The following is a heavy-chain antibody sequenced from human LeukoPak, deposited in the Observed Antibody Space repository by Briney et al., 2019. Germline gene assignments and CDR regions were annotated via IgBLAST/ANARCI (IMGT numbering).Heavy chain of an antibody. CDR1: GYTFTSYG. V-gene: IGHV1-18*01. D-gene: IGHD2-2*02. J-gene: IGHJ4*02. CDR3: ARDLGFDCSSTSCYTPLDY. CDR2: ISAYNGNT. Sequence: ASVKVSCKASGYTFTSYGISWVRQAPGQGLEWMGWISAYNGNTNYEQKLQGRVTMTTDTSTSTDYMELRSLRSDDTAVYYCARDLGFDCSSTSCYTPLDYWGQGTLVTVSS.